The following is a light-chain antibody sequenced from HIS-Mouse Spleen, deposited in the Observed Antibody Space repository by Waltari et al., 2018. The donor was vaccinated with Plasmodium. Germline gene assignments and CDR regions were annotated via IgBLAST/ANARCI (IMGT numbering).Light chain of an antibody. J-gene: IGLJ3*02. Sequence: SYELTQPSSVSVSPGQKARITCSGDVLATTYARWSQQKPGQAPVLVIYNDSDRPSGIPERFSGSSSGTTVTLTISGAQVEDEADYYCYSAADNNRVFGGGTKLTVL. CDR2: NDS. CDR3: YSAADNNRV. V-gene: IGLV3-27*01. CDR1: VLATTY.